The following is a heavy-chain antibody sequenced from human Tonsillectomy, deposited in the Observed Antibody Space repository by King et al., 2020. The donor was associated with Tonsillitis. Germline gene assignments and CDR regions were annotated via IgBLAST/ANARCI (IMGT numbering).Heavy chain of an antibody. V-gene: IGHV1-18*01. CDR3: ARGDDYYDSSGYPPDF. CDR2: ISGSKVKT. CDR1: GYTFTSYG. Sequence: VQLVESGGEVKKPGASVKVSCKASGYTFTSYGFSWVRQAPGQGLEWMGWISGSKVKTIYAQNLQGRVTMTTDTSTSTAYMELRSLRSDDTAVYYCARGDDYYDSSGYPPDFWGQGTLVTVSS. D-gene: IGHD3-22*01. J-gene: IGHJ4*02.